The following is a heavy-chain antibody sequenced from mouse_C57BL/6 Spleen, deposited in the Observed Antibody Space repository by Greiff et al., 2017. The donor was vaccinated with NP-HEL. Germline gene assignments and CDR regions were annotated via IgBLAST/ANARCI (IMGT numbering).Heavy chain of an antibody. CDR2: ISSGSSTI. D-gene: IGHD1-1*01. V-gene: IGHV5-17*01. CDR1: GFTFSDYG. CDR3: ARPLREGPPYAMDY. J-gene: IGHJ4*01. Sequence: EVQLVESGGGLVKPGGSLKLSCAASGFTFSDYGMHWVRQAPEKGLEWVAYISSGSSTIYYADTVKGRFTISRDNAKNTLFLQMTSLRSEDTAMYYCARPLREGPPYAMDYWGQGTSVTVSS.